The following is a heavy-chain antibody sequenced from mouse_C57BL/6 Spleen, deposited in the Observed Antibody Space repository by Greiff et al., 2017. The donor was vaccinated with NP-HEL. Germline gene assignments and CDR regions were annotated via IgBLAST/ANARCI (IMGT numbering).Heavy chain of an antibody. CDR3: ARSRYYGSSLYYYAMDY. V-gene: IGHV1-39*01. D-gene: IGHD1-1*01. CDR2: INPNYGTT. Sequence: EVKLVESGPELVKPGASVKISCKASGYSFTDYNMNWVKQSNGKSLEWIGVINPNYGTTSYNQKFKGKATLTVDQSSSTAYMQLNSLTSEDSAVYYCARSRYYGSSLYYYAMDYWGQGTSVTVSS. CDR1: GYSFTDYN. J-gene: IGHJ4*01.